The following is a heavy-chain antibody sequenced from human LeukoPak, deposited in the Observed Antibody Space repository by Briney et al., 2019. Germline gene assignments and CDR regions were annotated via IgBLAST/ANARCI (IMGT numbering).Heavy chain of an antibody. CDR3: AKDAILGIIGHYYYYMDV. CDR1: GFVFSSFA. J-gene: IGHJ6*03. Sequence: GGSLRLSCAASGFVFSSFAMSWVRQAPGKGLEWVSAISGDGSDTYYADSVKGRFTISRDNSKNTLFLQMNSLRAEDTAVYYCAKDAILGIIGHYYYYMDVWGKGTTVTVSS. D-gene: IGHD7-27*01. CDR2: ISGDGSDT. V-gene: IGHV3-23*01.